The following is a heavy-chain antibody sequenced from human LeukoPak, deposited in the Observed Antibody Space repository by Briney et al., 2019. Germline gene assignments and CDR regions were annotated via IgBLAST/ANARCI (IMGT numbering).Heavy chain of an antibody. CDR2: IYYSGST. Sequence: SETLSLTCTVSGGSISSYYWSWIRQPPGKGLEWIGYIYYSGSTNYNPSLKSRVTISVDTSKNQFSLKLSSVTAADMAVYYCAGEYGSGSYYQTWGQGTLVTVSS. D-gene: IGHD3-10*01. J-gene: IGHJ4*02. V-gene: IGHV4-59*01. CDR3: AGEYGSGSYYQT. CDR1: GGSISSYY.